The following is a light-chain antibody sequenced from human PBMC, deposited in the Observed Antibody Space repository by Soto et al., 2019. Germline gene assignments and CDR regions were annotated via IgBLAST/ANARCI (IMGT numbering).Light chain of an antibody. CDR1: SSDVGNYNY. CDR2: DVN. J-gene: IGLJ1*01. V-gene: IGLV2-11*01. CDR3: CSYAGSRYV. Sequence: QSALTQPRSVSGSPGQSVTISCTGTSSDVGNYNYVSWYQQHPGKAPKFMIYDVNKRPSGVPDRFSGSKSGNTASLTISGLQAGDDADYYCCSYAGSRYVFGTGTKLTVL.